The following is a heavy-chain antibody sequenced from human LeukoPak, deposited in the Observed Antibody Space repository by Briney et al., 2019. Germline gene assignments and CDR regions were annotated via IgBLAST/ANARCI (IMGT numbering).Heavy chain of an antibody. D-gene: IGHD4-17*01. CDR2: ISGSGGST. Sequence: PGGSLRLSCAASGFTFSSYAMSWVRQAPGKGLEWVSAISGSGGSTYYADSVKGRFTISRDNSKNTLYLQMNSLRAEDTAVYYCAKDHRPLGGLSGTFDYWGEGTLVTVSS. V-gene: IGHV3-23*01. J-gene: IGHJ4*02. CDR1: GFTFSSYA. CDR3: AKDHRPLGGLSGTFDY.